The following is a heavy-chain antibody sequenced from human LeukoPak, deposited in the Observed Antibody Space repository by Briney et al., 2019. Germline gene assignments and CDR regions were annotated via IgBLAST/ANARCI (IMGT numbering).Heavy chain of an antibody. Sequence: SVKVSCKASGGTFSSYAISWVRQAPGQGLEWMGRIIPILGIANYAQKFQGRVTITADKSTSTAYMELSSLRSEDTAVYYCARPKPYYYDSSGYYSYWGQETLVTVSS. CDR2: IIPILGIA. CDR3: ARPKPYYYDSSGYYSY. J-gene: IGHJ4*02. D-gene: IGHD3-22*01. V-gene: IGHV1-69*04. CDR1: GGTFSSYA.